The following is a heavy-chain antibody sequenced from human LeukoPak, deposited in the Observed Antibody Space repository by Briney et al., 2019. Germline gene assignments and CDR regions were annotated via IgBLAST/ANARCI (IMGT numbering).Heavy chain of an antibody. J-gene: IGHJ5*02. CDR2: INHSGST. CDR1: GGSFSGYF. D-gene: IGHD3-10*01. Sequence: SETLSLTCAVYGGSFSGYFWNWIRQPPGKGLELIGEINHSGSTHHNPSLKSRVTISIDTSKNQISLKLSSVTAADTAVYYCARGPESGSYFAWFGPWGQGTLVTVSS. V-gene: IGHV4-34*01. CDR3: ARGPESGSYFAWFGP.